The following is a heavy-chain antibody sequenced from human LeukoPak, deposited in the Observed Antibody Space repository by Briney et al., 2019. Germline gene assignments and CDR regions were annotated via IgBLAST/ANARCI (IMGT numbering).Heavy chain of an antibody. Sequence: ASVKVSCKASGYTFTSYGISWVRQAPGQGLEWMGWISAYNGNTNYAQKFQGRVTMTRDTSISTAYMELSRLRSDDTAVYYCATPLGYYGMDVWGQGTTVTVSS. CDR2: ISAYNGNT. J-gene: IGHJ6*02. V-gene: IGHV1-18*01. CDR1: GYTFTSYG. CDR3: ATPLGYYGMDV.